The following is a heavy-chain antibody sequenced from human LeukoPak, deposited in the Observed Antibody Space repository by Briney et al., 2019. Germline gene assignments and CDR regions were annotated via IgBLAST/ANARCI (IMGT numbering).Heavy chain of an antibody. Sequence: GGSLRLSCAASGFTFSSYGMHWVRQAPGKGLEWVAVIPYDGSNKYYADSVKGRFTISRDNSKNTLYLQMNSLRAEDTAVYYCAKDPQAFTIFGVPYGMDVWGQGTTVTVSS. J-gene: IGHJ6*02. CDR2: IPYDGSNK. V-gene: IGHV3-30*18. D-gene: IGHD3-3*01. CDR3: AKDPQAFTIFGVPYGMDV. CDR1: GFTFSSYG.